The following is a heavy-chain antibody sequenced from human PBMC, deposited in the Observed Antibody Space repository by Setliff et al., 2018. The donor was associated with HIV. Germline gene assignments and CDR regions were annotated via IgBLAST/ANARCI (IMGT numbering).Heavy chain of an antibody. CDR1: GGSVNDFY. Sequence: PSETLSLTCTVSGGSVNDFYCNWIRQPPGKGPEWIGYIHSSGSTIYNPSLKSRITISLDTSKNRFSLEVASVTAADTAVYYCARGAYPREFYFDSWGQGMLVTVSS. CDR3: ARGAYPREFYFDS. V-gene: IGHV4-59*02. J-gene: IGHJ4*02. D-gene: IGHD2-21*01. CDR2: IHSSGST.